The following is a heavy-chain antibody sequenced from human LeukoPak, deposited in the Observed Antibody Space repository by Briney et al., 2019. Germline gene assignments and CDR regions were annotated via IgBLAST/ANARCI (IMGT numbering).Heavy chain of an antibody. J-gene: IGHJ6*03. V-gene: IGHV4-61*02. CDR3: ARLTRDYDILTGYLQDTYYYYYYYMDV. Sequence: PSKTLSLTCTVSGGSINSGSYYWSWIRQPAGKGLEWIGRTYTSGSTNYNPSLKSRVTISVDTSKNQFSLKLSSVTAADTAVYYCARLTRDYDILTGYLQDTYYYYYYYMDVWGKGTTVTVSS. D-gene: IGHD3-9*01. CDR1: GGSINSGSYY. CDR2: TYTSGST.